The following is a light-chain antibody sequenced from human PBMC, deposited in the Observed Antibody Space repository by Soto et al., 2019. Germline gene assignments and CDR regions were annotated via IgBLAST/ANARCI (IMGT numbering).Light chain of an antibody. CDR2: DVS. Sequence: QSALTQPASVSGSPGQSITISCTGTSSDVGGYNYVSWYQQHPGKAPKLMSYDVSNRPSGVSNRFSGYKSGHTASLTISGLQAEDEADYYCSSYTSSSTLLSGGGTKRTVL. V-gene: IGLV2-14*01. CDR3: SSYTSSSTLL. J-gene: IGLJ3*02. CDR1: SSDVGGYNY.